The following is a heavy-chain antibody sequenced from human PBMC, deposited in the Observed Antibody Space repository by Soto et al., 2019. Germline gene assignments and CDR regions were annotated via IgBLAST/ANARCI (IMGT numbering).Heavy chain of an antibody. V-gene: IGHV1-58*02. D-gene: IGHD4-17*01. CDR2: IVVGSGNT. Sequence: GASVKVSCKASGFTFTSSAMQWVRQARGQRLEWIGWIVVGSGNTNYAQKFQERVTITRDMSTSTAYMELSSLRSEDTAVYYCAADSDYGDYVFRFDPWGQGTLVTVSS. J-gene: IGHJ5*02. CDR1: GFTFTSSA. CDR3: AADSDYGDYVFRFDP.